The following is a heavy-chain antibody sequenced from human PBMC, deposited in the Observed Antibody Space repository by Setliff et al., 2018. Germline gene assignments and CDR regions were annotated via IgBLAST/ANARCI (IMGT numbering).Heavy chain of an antibody. CDR1: GYTFTSYA. CDR3: ARSGGSNWQTKLDY. CDR2: INAGNGNT. V-gene: IGHV1-3*03. J-gene: IGHJ4*02. D-gene: IGHD2-15*01. Sequence: ASVKVSCKASGYTFTSYAIHWVRQAPGQRLEWMGWINAGNGNTKYSQEFQDRVTITRDTSASIAFMELSGLRSEDMAVYYCARSGGSNWQTKLDYWGQGTLVTVSS.